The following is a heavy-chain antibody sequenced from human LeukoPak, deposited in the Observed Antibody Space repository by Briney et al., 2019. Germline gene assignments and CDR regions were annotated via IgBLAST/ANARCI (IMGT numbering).Heavy chain of an antibody. Sequence: GGSLRLSCAASGLTFSSSWMSWVRQAPGKGLEWVANINQDGSEKYYVDSVKGRCTISRDNSKNTLYLQMNSLRAEDTAVYYCGVYSSSWHDYWGQGTLVTVSS. CDR3: GVYSSSWHDY. CDR2: INQDGSEK. D-gene: IGHD6-13*01. J-gene: IGHJ4*02. V-gene: IGHV3-7*05. CDR1: GLTFSSSW.